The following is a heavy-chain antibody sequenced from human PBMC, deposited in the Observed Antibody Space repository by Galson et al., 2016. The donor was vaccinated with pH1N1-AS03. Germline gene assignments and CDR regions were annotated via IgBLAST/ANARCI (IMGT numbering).Heavy chain of an antibody. CDR3: ARHENFGVDAIYAFDI. J-gene: IGHJ3*02. CDR1: GDSISNNYY. V-gene: IGHV4-39*01. Sequence: SETLSLTCTVSGDSISNNYYWGWIRQPPGKGLEWIGSISYREGKYYNPSLESRVTISVDTSTNQFSLDLNSVTVADTSVYYCARHENFGVDAIYAFDIWGQGTMVTVSS. D-gene: IGHD3-3*01. CDR2: ISYREGK.